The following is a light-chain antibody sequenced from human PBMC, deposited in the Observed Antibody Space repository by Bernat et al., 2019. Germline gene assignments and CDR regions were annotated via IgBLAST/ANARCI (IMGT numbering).Light chain of an antibody. Sequence: EIVLTQSPGTLSLSPGERATLSCTASQSVSSTYLAWYQQTPGQAPRPLMYGASTRATGIPDRFTGSGSGTDFTLTISRLEPEDFAVYYCHEYVTATFGQGTKLEIK. J-gene: IGKJ2*01. CDR3: HEYVTAT. V-gene: IGKV3-20*01. CDR1: QSVSSTY. CDR2: GAS.